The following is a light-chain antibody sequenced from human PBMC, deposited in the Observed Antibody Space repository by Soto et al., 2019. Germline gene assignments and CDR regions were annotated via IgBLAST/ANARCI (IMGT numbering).Light chain of an antibody. V-gene: IGKV3-15*01. CDR3: QQYKNWPGT. Sequence: EIVMTQSPATLSVSPGERATLSCRASQSVSSNLAWYQQKPGQAPRVLIYGASTRATGIPARISGSGSGTEFTLTISSLQSEDFAVYYCQQYKNWPGTFGQGTKVEIK. CDR1: QSVSSN. J-gene: IGKJ1*01. CDR2: GAS.